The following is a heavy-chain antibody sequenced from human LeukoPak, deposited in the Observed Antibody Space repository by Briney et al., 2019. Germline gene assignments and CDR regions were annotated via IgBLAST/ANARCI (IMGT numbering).Heavy chain of an antibody. CDR1: GYTFTGYY. V-gene: IGHV1-2*02. CDR2: INPNSGGT. CDR3: ARACTSCYKLYAFDI. D-gene: IGHD2-2*02. Sequence: GASVKVSCKASGYTFTGYYMHWVRQAPGQGLGWMGWINPNSGGTNYAQKFQGRVTMTRDTSISTAYMELSRLRSDDTAVYYCARACTSCYKLYAFDIWGQGTMVTVSS. J-gene: IGHJ3*02.